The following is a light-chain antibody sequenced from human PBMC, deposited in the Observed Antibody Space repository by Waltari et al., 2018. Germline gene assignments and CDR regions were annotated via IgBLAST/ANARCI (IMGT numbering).Light chain of an antibody. CDR2: YDS. CDR1: NIGSKS. CDR3: LVWRSTIDHQGV. Sequence: SYVVTQSPSVSVAPGETARITCGGDNIGSKSGHWYQQRPGQAPVLVISYDSDRPSGIPERFSGSNSGNTATLTISWVEAEDEADYYCLVWRSTIDHQGVFGGGTKLTVL. V-gene: IGLV3-21*04. J-gene: IGLJ2*01.